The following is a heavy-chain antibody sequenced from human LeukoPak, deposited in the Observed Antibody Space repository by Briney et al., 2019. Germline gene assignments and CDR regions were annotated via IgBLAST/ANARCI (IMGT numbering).Heavy chain of an antibody. CDR1: GFTFSSYW. Sequence: GGSLRLSCAASGFTFSSYWMHWVRQVPGKGLVWVSHVNQDESYTTYADSVKGRFTISRDNIKDTLYLQMNSLRAEDTAVYYCATDDYRGLGYWGQGTLVTVSS. V-gene: IGHV3-74*01. CDR2: VNQDESYT. CDR3: ATDDYRGLGY. D-gene: IGHD4-11*01. J-gene: IGHJ4*02.